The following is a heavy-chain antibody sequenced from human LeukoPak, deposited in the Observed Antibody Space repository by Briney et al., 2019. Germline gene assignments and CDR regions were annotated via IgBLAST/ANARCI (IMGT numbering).Heavy chain of an antibody. J-gene: IGHJ4*02. V-gene: IGHV4-39*01. CDR2: IYYSGST. Sequence: PSETLSLTCTVSGGSISSSSYYWGWLRQPPGTGLEWLGSIYYSGSTYYNPSLKSRVTISVDTSKNQFSLKLSSVTAADTAVYYCARSITMIVVVITIFDYWGQGTLVTVSS. CDR3: ARSITMIVVVITIFDY. CDR1: GGSISSSSYY. D-gene: IGHD3-22*01.